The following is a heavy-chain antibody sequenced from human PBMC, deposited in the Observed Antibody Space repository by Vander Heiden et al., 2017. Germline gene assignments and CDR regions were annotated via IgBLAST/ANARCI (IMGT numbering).Heavy chain of an antibody. CDR2: INPSGGST. CDR1: GYTFTSHY. CDR3: ARGGAEVATGFDP. J-gene: IGHJ5*02. D-gene: IGHD5-12*01. Sequence: QVQLVQSGAEVKKPGASVKVSCKASGYTFTSHYRHWVRQAPGQGLEWMGIINPSGGSTSYAQKFQGRVTMTRDTSTSTVYMELSSLRSEDTAVYYCARGGAEVATGFDPWGQGTLVTVSS. V-gene: IGHV1-46*01.